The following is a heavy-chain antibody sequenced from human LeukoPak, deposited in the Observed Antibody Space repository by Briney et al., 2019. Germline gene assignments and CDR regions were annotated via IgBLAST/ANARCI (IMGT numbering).Heavy chain of an antibody. CDR2: ISGSGETT. Sequence: GGSLRLSCAASGFTFSSFAMSWVRQAPGKGLEWVSVISGSGETTYYADSVKGRFTISRDNSNNTLCVEMNSLRADDTAVYFCAKEVWRGFDSWGQGTLVTVSS. J-gene: IGHJ4*02. CDR1: GFTFSSFA. CDR3: AKEVWRGFDS. D-gene: IGHD3-3*01. V-gene: IGHV3-23*01.